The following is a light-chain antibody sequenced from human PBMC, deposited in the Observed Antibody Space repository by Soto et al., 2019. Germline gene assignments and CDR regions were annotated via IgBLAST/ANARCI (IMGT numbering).Light chain of an antibody. CDR1: QSISYW. J-gene: IGKJ1*01. CDR2: KAS. CDR3: QNYNNYWT. Sequence: DIQMTQSPSTLSASVGDRVTITCRASQSISYWLAWYQQKPGKAPNLLIYKASSLESGVPSRFNGSGSGTEFTLTISSLQPDYFATYYCQNYNNYWTFGQGTKVELK. V-gene: IGKV1-5*03.